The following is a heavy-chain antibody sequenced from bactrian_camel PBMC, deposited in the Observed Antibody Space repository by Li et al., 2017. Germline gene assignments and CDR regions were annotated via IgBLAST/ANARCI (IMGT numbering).Heavy chain of an antibody. CDR1: SRIARYC. CDR3: MADRTKNLETMIFGLVY. D-gene: IGHD4*01. CDR2: IDSDGTG. J-gene: IGHJ4*01. V-gene: IGHV3S53*01. Sequence: HVQLVESGGGSVQAGESLTLSCVASSRIARYCLGWFRWSAGKEREAVATIDSDGTGNYADSVKGRFTIPRDNAKNTLYLQMSSLEPEDTAMYYCMADRTKNLETMIFGLVYSGPGTQVTVS.